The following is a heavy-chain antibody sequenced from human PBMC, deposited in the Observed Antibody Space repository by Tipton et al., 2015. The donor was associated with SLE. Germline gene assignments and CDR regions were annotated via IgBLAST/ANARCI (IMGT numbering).Heavy chain of an antibody. D-gene: IGHD3-3*01. CDR2: MYYTGSA. J-gene: IGHJ6*02. V-gene: IGHV4-59*11. CDR3: ATERGLWSGNWQYYLGIDV. Sequence: TLSPTCTVSGASISSHYWSWIRQPPWKGLECIGYMYYTGSAHYNPSLRTRVTMSLDTSKNQSSLKLTSATAADTAVYYGATERGLWSGNWQYYLGIDVWGQGTAVSVSS. CDR1: GASISSHY.